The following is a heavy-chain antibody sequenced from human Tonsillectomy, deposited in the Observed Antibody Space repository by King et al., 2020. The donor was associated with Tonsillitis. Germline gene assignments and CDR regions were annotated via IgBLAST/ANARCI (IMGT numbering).Heavy chain of an antibody. CDR1: GYTFTSYY. D-gene: IGHD5-24*01. V-gene: IGHV1-46*03. Sequence: VQLVESGTDVMTPGASLKVSCKASGYTFTSYYIHWLRQAPGQGPEWLGIINCGGGSPTYAQKFQGRVTITKDTSTSTVYMELSSLTSDDTAVYYCARDRRSLGPATIFFGYWGQGTLVTVSS. CDR2: INCGGGSP. CDR3: ARDRRSLGPATIFFGY. J-gene: IGHJ4*02.